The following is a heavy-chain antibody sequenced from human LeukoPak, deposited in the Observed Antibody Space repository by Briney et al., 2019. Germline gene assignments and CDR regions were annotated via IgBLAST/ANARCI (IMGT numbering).Heavy chain of an antibody. CDR3: AREPRAVAAPFDY. CDR1: GVSFTNYY. D-gene: IGHD6-19*01. Sequence: ESSETLSLTCAVYGVSFTNYYWSWIRQPPGKGLEWIGEINHSGSTKYNPSLKSRVTISIDTSKNQLSLKLSSVTAADTAVYYCAREPRAVAAPFDYWGQGTLVTVSS. V-gene: IGHV4-34*01. CDR2: INHSGST. J-gene: IGHJ4*02.